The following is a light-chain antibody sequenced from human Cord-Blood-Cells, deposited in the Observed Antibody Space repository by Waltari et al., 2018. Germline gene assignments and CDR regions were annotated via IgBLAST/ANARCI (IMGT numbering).Light chain of an antibody. V-gene: IGLV2-14*01. CDR2: DVS. Sequence: QSALTQPASVSGSPGQSITISCTGTSSDVGGYNYVSWYQQHPGKAPKLMIYDVSNLPSGVSNRFSGSKSGNTASLTISGLQAEDEADYYCSSYTSSSLGVFGTGTKVTVL. CDR1: SSDVGGYNY. CDR3: SSYTSSSLGV. J-gene: IGLJ1*01.